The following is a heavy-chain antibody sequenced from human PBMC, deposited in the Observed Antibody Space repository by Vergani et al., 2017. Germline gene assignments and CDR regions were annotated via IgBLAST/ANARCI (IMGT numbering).Heavy chain of an antibody. Sequence: QVQLVESGGGVVQPGRSLRLSCAASGFTFSSYAMHWVRQAPGKGLEWVAVISYDGSNKYYADSVKGRFTISRDNSKNTLYLQMNSLRAEDTAVYYCARDGDIVVVPAAHPYYYYGMDVWGQGTTVTVSS. CDR2: ISYDGSNK. CDR1: GFTFSSYA. CDR3: ARDGDIVVVPAAHPYYYYGMDV. V-gene: IGHV3-30*07. D-gene: IGHD2-2*01. J-gene: IGHJ6*02.